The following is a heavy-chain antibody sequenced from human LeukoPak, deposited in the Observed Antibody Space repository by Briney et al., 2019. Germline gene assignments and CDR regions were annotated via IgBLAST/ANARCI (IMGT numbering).Heavy chain of an antibody. CDR3: AKDQWRDYYNYMDV. CDR2: ISASGGST. J-gene: IGHJ6*03. V-gene: IGHV3-23*01. CDR1: GFTFSSYA. D-gene: IGHD2-8*01. Sequence: GGSLRLSCAASGFTFSSYAMSWVRQAPGKGLEWVSAISASGGSTYYADSVKGRFTISRDNSKNTLYLQMNSLRAEDTAVYYCAKDQWRDYYNYMDVWGKGTTVTVSS.